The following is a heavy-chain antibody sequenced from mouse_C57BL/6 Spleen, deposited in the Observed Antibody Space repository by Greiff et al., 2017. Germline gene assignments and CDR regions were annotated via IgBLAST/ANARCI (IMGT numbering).Heavy chain of an antibody. V-gene: IGHV5-4*01. J-gene: IGHJ2*01. CDR1: GFTFSSYA. CDR2: ISDGGSYT. Sequence: EVMLVESGGGLVKPGGSLKLSCAASGFTFSSYAMSWVRQTPEKRLEWVATISDGGSYTYYPDNVKGRFTISRDNAKNNLYLQMSHLKSEDTAMYCCERDRDSGDLAYWGKGTTLTVSS. CDR3: ERDRDSGDLAY.